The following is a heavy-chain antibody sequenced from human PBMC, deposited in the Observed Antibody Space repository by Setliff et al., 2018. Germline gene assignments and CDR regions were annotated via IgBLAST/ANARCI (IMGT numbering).Heavy chain of an antibody. V-gene: IGHV4-59*01. J-gene: IGHJ5*02. CDR2: IYSSGSS. CDR3: ARAAKYDSSGYYGFWFDP. D-gene: IGHD3-22*01. CDR1: GGSISSSY. Sequence: LSLTCSVSGGSISSSYWTWIRQPPGKGLEWIGYIYSSGSSNYNPSLKSRVTISVDTSKNQFSLRLSSVTAADTAVYYCARAAKYDSSGYYGFWFDPWGQGNLVTVSS.